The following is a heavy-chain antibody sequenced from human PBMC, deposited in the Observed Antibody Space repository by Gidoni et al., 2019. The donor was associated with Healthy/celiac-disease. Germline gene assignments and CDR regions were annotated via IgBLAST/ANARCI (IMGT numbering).Heavy chain of an antibody. J-gene: IGHJ4*02. CDR1: GYTFTSYG. D-gene: IGHD2-15*01. V-gene: IGHV1-18*01. CDR2: ISAYNGNT. Sequence: QVQLVQSGAEVKKPGASVKVSCKASGYTFTSYGISWVRQAPGQGLEWMGWISAYNGNTNYAQKLQGRVTMTTDTSTSTANMELRSLRSDDTAVYYCARDYCSGGSCYSGESSGYAPHFDYWGQGTLVTVSS. CDR3: ARDYCSGGSCYSGESSGYAPHFDY.